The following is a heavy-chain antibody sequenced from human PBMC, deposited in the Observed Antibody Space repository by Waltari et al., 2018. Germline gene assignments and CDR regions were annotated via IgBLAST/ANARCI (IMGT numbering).Heavy chain of an antibody. V-gene: IGHV1-24*01. Sequence: QVQLVQSAAEVKKPGASVKVSFQVSAYTLTELSMHLVRQAPGKGLEWKGGFDPEDGETNYEQKVQGRVTMTEDTSTDTAYREMSSLRSEDKAVYYCATERIVVVTDAFEIWGQGTMVTVSS. CDR3: ATERIVVVTDAFEI. D-gene: IGHD3-22*01. J-gene: IGHJ3*02. CDR2: FDPEDGET. CDR1: AYTLTELS.